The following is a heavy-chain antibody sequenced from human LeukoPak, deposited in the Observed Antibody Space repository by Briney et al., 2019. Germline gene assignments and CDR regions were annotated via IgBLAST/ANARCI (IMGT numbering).Heavy chain of an antibody. CDR1: GGSFSGYY. Sequence: SETLSLTCAVYGGSFSGYYWSWIRQPPGKGLEWIGEINHSGSTNYNPSLKSRVTISVDTSKNQFSLKLSSVTAADTAVYYCARDPGIAAAGYYYYYMDVWGKGTTVTISS. CDR3: ARDPGIAAAGYYYYYMDV. J-gene: IGHJ6*03. V-gene: IGHV4-34*01. CDR2: INHSGST. D-gene: IGHD6-13*01.